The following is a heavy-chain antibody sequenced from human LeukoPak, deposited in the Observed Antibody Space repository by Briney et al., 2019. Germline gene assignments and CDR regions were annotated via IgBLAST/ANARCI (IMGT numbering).Heavy chain of an antibody. CDR1: GFTFSSYA. CDR2: ISYDGSNK. D-gene: IGHD3-10*01. J-gene: IGHJ4*02. CDR3: AARYYYASGSTDDY. Sequence: PGRSLRLSCAASGFTFSSYAMHWVRQAPGKGLEWVAVISYDGSNKFYADSVKGRFTISRDYSKNTLYLQIISLRAEDTAVYYCAARYYYASGSTDDYWGQGTLVTVSS. V-gene: IGHV3-30-3*01.